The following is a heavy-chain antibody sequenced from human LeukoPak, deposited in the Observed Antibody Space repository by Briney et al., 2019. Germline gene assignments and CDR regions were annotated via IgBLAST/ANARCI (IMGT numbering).Heavy chain of an antibody. Sequence: GGSLRLSSAASGFIFSTYWMSWVRQAPGKGLEWVANIKQDGGEEHYVDSVKGRFTISRDNAKNSLYLQMNSLRAEDTAVYYCARDKSADYGDSYFDSWGQGILVTVSS. D-gene: IGHD4-17*01. CDR1: GFIFSTYW. CDR3: ARDKSADYGDSYFDS. J-gene: IGHJ4*02. CDR2: IKQDGGEE. V-gene: IGHV3-7*01.